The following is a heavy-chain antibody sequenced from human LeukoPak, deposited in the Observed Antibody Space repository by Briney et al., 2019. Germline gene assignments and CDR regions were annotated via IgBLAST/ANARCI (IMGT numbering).Heavy chain of an antibody. CDR1: GYTFTAYY. D-gene: IGHD3-3*01. V-gene: IGHV1-2*02. CDR3: ARGGGFYTAWFDP. CDR2: INPNSGAT. Sequence: ASVKVSCKASGYTFTAYYMHWVRQAPGQGLEWMGWINPNSGATNYAQKFQGRVTMTRDTSISTVHMELISLRSDDTAVYYCARGGGFYTAWFDPWGQGTPVTVSS. J-gene: IGHJ5*02.